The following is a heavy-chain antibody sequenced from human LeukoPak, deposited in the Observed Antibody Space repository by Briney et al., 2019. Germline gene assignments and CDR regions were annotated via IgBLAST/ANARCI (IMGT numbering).Heavy chain of an antibody. CDR1: GYTFTGYY. V-gene: IGHV1-2*02. CDR3: ARDAEDFWSGYEARGGYYYMDV. CDR2: INPNCGGT. D-gene: IGHD3-3*01. J-gene: IGHJ6*03. Sequence: GASVKVSCKASGYTFTGYYMHWVRQAPGQGLEWMGWINPNCGGTNYAQKFQGRVTMTRDTSISTAYMELSRLRSDDTAVYYCARDAEDFWSGYEARGGYYYMDVWGKGTTVTVSS.